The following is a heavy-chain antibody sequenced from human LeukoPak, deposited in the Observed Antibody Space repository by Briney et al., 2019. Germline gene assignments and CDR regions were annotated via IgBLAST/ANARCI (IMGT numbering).Heavy chain of an antibody. CDR2: ICGSGGHT. CDR1: GLTLSSHA. J-gene: IGHJ3*02. Sequence: GGSLSLFCAPSGLTLSSHAMSWVRHARGEGRECLSAICGSGGHTYYAHCVKGRLTLSRDNSKHTVSLQINRESGEDTAVYYCVTYTDAFDIWGEGTTVTASS. V-gene: IGHV3-23*01. D-gene: IGHD1-1*01. CDR3: VTYTDAFDI.